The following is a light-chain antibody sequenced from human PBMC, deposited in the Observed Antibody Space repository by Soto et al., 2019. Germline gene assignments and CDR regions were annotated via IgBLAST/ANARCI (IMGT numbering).Light chain of an antibody. Sequence: QSALTQPASVSGSPGQSITISCAGTSSDVGNYNLVSWYQQHPGKAPKLMICEVNKRPSGVSNRFSGSKSGNTASLTISGLQAEDEADYYCCSYAGTVAYVFGTGTKVTVL. V-gene: IGLV2-23*02. J-gene: IGLJ1*01. CDR3: CSYAGTVAYV. CDR2: EVN. CDR1: SSDVGNYNL.